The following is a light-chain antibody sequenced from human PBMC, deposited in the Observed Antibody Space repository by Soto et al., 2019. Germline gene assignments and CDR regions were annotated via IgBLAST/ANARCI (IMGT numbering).Light chain of an antibody. CDR3: QQYYSTTLT. V-gene: IGKV4-1*01. J-gene: IGKJ4*01. CDR2: WAS. CDR1: QSVLYSSNNKNY. Sequence: DSVMTQSPDSLAVSLGERATINCKSSQSVLYSSNNKNYLVWYQQKPGQPPKLLIYWASTRESGVPDRFSGSGSGTDFTLTISSLQAEDVAVYYCQQYYSTTLTFGGVTEVDIX.